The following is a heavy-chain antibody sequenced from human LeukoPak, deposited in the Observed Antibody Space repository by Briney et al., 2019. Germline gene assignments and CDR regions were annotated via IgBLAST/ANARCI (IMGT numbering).Heavy chain of an antibody. V-gene: IGHV1-69*01. D-gene: IGHD2-2*01. Sequence: SVKVSCKASGGTFSSYAISWVRQAPGQGLEWMGGIIPIFGTANYAQKFQGRVTITADESTSTAYMELSSLRSEDTAVYYCSAYCSSTSCQLSFDYWGQGTLVTVSS. J-gene: IGHJ4*02. CDR3: SAYCSSTSCQLSFDY. CDR1: GGTFSSYA. CDR2: IIPIFGTA.